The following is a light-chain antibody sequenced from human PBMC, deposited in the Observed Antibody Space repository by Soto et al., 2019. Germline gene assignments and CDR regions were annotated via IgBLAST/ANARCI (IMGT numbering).Light chain of an antibody. J-gene: IGKJ5*01. V-gene: IGKV1-9*01. CDR1: QGISGY. Sequence: DIQLTQSPSFLSPSIGESVTITCRASQGISGYLAWYQQKPGKVPKLLIYSTSTLQSGVPSRFSGSASGTEFTLTISSLQPEDFATYYCQQLNTYLITFGQGTRLEIK. CDR2: STS. CDR3: QQLNTYLIT.